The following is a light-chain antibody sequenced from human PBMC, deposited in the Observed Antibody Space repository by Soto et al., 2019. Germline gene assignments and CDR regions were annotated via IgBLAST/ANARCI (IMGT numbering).Light chain of an antibody. CDR3: SSYTRSTTLVV. J-gene: IGLJ2*01. V-gene: IGLV2-14*01. Sequence: QSALTQPASVSXSPGQSITISCTGTSSDVGAYNYVSWYQQHPGKAPKLMIYDVTNRPSGVSSRFSGSKSGNTASLTISGLQAEDEADYYCSSYTRSTTLVVFGGGTKLTVL. CDR1: SSDVGAYNY. CDR2: DVT.